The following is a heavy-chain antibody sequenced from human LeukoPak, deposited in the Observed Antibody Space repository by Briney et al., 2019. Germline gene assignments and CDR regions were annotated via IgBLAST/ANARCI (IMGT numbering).Heavy chain of an antibody. CDR2: IRYDGSNK. Sequence: QPGGSLRLSCAASGFTFSGYGMHWVRQAPGKGLEWVAFIRYDGSNKYYADSVKGRFTISRDNSKNTLYLQMNSLRAEDTAVYYCAKDAWDIVVVPAPFDYWGQGTLVTVSS. V-gene: IGHV3-30*02. CDR1: GFTFSGYG. CDR3: AKDAWDIVVVPAPFDY. D-gene: IGHD2-2*01. J-gene: IGHJ4*02.